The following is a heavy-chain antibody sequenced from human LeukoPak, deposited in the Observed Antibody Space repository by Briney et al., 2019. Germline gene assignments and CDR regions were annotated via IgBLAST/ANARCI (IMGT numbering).Heavy chain of an antibody. Sequence: PGRSLRLSCTVSGFTFGDYAMNWVRQAPGRGLEWVSSISSSSSYIYYADSVKGRFTISRDNAKNTLYLQMNSLRAEDTAVYYCARGPYYYDSSGYLAYWGQGTLVTVSS. CDR3: ARGPYYYDSSGYLAY. D-gene: IGHD3-22*01. J-gene: IGHJ4*02. CDR1: GFTFGDYA. V-gene: IGHV3-21*01. CDR2: ISSSSSYI.